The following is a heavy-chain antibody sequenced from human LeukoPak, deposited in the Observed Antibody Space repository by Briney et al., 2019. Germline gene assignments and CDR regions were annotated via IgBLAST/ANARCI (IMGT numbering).Heavy chain of an antibody. CDR3: ARDSARGKGEPFDY. CDR1: GGSISTSNYY. V-gene: IGHV4-39*07. J-gene: IGHJ4*02. CDR2: IYYSGST. D-gene: IGHD1-14*01. Sequence: SETLSLTCTVSGGSISTSNYYWGWIRQPPGKGLEWIGSIYYSGSTYYNPSLKSRVTISVDTSKNQFSLKLSSVTAADTAVYYCARDSARGKGEPFDYWGQGTLVTVSS.